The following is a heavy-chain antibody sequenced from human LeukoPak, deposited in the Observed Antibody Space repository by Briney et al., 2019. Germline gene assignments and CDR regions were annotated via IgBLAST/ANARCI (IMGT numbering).Heavy chain of an antibody. CDR2: ISYVGSSK. J-gene: IGHJ4*02. V-gene: IGHV3-30-3*01. D-gene: IGHD3-3*01. CDR3: ARYGGIYGFWRGYYAY. CDR1: GFTFSSYA. Sequence: GGPLRLSCAASGFTFSSYAMHWVRQAPGKGLEWVAVISYVGSSKCCAYSVKCRLTISRDNSNNTLYLQMKSLRAEDTAVYYGARYGGIYGFWRGYYAYWGQGTLVTVSS.